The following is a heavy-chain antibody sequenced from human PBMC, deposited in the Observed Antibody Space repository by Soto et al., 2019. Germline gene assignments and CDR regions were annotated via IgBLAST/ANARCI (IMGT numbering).Heavy chain of an antibody. CDR1: GLTFSDCA. CDR3: AKKGTETVGQSWVDP. J-gene: IGHJ5*02. V-gene: IGHV3-23*01. Sequence: EVQLLESGGGLVQPGGSLRLSCAASGLTFSDCAMYWVRQAPGKGLEWVSSISAGGDSTYYADSVKGRFTISRDNSKTTLYLQMNSLRAEDTAVYYCAKKGTETVGQSWVDPWGQGTLVTVSS. CDR2: ISAGGDST. D-gene: IGHD1-26*01.